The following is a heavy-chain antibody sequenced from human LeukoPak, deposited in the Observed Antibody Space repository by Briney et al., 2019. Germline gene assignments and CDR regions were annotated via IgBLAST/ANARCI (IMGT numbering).Heavy chain of an antibody. Sequence: PSETLSLTCTVSGGSISSYYWSWIRQPPGKGLEWVGYIYYSGSTNYNPSLKSRVTISVDTSKSQSSLILTSVTAADTAVYYCARNPPLNGDYVFDYWGQGALVTVSS. CDR3: ARNPPLNGDYVFDY. V-gene: IGHV4-59*08. D-gene: IGHD4-17*01. CDR2: IYYSGST. CDR1: GGSISSYY. J-gene: IGHJ4*02.